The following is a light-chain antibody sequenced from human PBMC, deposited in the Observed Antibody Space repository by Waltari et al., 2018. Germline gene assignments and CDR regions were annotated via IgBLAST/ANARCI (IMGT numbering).Light chain of an antibody. Sequence: IMLTQSPGTLSLSQGERATLSCRASQSISRNLAWYQQKPGQAPRLLIYGASTRATGIPDRFSGSGSGTDFSLTISGLEPEDSAVYYCQHHFRLPATFGQGTKVEIK. CDR3: QHHFRLPAT. V-gene: IGKV3-20*01. CDR1: QSISRN. CDR2: GAS. J-gene: IGKJ1*01.